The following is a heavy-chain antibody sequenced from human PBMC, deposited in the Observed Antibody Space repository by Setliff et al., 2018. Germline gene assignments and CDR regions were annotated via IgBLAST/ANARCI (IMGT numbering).Heavy chain of an antibody. Sequence: PSETLSLTCTVSGGSISSSSYYWGWIRQPPGKGLEWIGSIYYSGSTYYNPSLKSRVTISVDTSKNQFSLKLSSVTAAETAGYCCAGDRITIFGVVIPFDYWGQGTLVTVSS. J-gene: IGHJ4*02. CDR1: GGSISSSSYY. CDR3: AGDRITIFGVVIPFDY. V-gene: IGHV4-39*07. D-gene: IGHD3-3*01. CDR2: IYYSGST.